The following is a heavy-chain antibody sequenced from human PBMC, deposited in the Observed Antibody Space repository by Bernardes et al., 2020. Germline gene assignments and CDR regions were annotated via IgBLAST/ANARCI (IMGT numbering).Heavy chain of an antibody. Sequence: GGSLRLSCAASRFTFSSYGMHWVRQAPGKGLEWVAFISYDGSNKYYADSVKGRFTISRDNSKNTLYLQMNSLRAEDTAVYYCATTIFGAVGPDYYMDVWGKGTTVTVSS. CDR1: RFTFSSYG. CDR2: ISYDGSNK. V-gene: IGHV3-30*03. D-gene: IGHD3-3*01. CDR3: ATTIFGAVGPDYYMDV. J-gene: IGHJ6*03.